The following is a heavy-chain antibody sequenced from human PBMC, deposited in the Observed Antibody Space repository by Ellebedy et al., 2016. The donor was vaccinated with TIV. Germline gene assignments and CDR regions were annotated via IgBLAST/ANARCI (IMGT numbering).Heavy chain of an antibody. J-gene: IGHJ4*02. V-gene: IGHV2-70*01. CDR3: ARTLHDSTNYYYGPADY. D-gene: IGHD3-22*01. CDR2: IDWDGDR. Sequence: SGPTLVKPTQTLTLTCTFSGFSLSTRGMCVSWIRQPPGKALEWLALIDWDGDRYYSPSLKTRLSISKDTPENQVVLTMTNMDPGDTGTYYCARTLHDSTNYYYGPADYWGQGTLVSVSS. CDR1: GFSLSTRGMC.